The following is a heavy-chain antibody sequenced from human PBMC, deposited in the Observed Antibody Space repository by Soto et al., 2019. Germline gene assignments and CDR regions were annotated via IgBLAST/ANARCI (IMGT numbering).Heavy chain of an antibody. CDR2: IKQDGSEK. J-gene: IGHJ6*03. CDR1: GFTFSSYR. Sequence: GGSLRLSCAASGFTFSSYRMSWVRQAPGKGLEWVANIKQDGSEKNYVDSVKGRFTISRDSTMNSLYLQMNSLRAEDTAVYYCARDKILVGGTGCYYYMNVWGKGTTVTVSS. D-gene: IGHD1-26*01. CDR3: ARDKILVGGTGCYYYMNV. V-gene: IGHV3-7*01.